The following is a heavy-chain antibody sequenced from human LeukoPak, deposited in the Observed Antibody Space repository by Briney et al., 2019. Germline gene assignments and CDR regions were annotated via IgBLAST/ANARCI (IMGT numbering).Heavy chain of an antibody. CDR3: ARRSSIPTRLFDF. CDR1: GYSFTSYW. Sequence: GESLKISCKGSGYSFTSYWIVWVRQMPGKGLECMGVIYPGDSDAKYGPSFQGQVTISADKSISTAYLQWSSLKASDTAMYYCARRSSIPTRLFDFWGQGTLVTVSS. J-gene: IGHJ4*02. CDR2: IYPGDSDA. D-gene: IGHD6-6*01. V-gene: IGHV5-51*01.